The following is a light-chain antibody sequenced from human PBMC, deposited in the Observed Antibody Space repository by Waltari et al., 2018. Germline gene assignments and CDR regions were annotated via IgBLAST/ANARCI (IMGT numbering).Light chain of an antibody. CDR2: DVS. Sequence: QSALTQPASVSGSPGQSITISCTGTSSDVGGSNYVSWYQQHPGKAPKPMIYDVSDRPSGVSNRSSGSKSGNTASLTISGLQAEDEADYYCSSYTSSNTYVFGTGTKVTVL. CDR1: SSDVGGSNY. V-gene: IGLV2-14*03. CDR3: SSYTSSNTYV. J-gene: IGLJ1*01.